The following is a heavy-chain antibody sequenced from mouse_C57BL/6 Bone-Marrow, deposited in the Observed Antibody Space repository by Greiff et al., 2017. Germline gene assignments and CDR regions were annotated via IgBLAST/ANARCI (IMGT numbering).Heavy chain of an antibody. D-gene: IGHD2-3*01. CDR3: AIIYDGYQYYFDY. J-gene: IGHJ2*01. CDR2: IDPSDSYT. V-gene: IGHV1-59*01. Sequence: QVQLKQPGAELVRPGTSVKLSCKASGYTFTSYWMHWVKQRPGQGLEWIGVIDPSDSYTNYNQKFKGKATLTVDTSSSTAYMQLSSLTSEDSAVYYCAIIYDGYQYYFDYWGQGTTLTVSS. CDR1: GYTFTSYW.